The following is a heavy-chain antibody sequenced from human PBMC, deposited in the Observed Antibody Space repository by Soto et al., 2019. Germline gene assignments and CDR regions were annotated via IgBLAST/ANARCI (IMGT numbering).Heavy chain of an antibody. CDR2: IIPIFGTA. Sequence: ASVKVSCKASGGTFSSYAISWVRQAPGQGLEWMGGIIPIFGTANYAQKFQGRVTITADESTSTAYMELSSLRSEDTAVYYCASIAQDTAMDTYYYYGMDVWGQGTTVTVSS. D-gene: IGHD5-18*01. J-gene: IGHJ6*02. CDR1: GGTFSSYA. CDR3: ASIAQDTAMDTYYYYGMDV. V-gene: IGHV1-69*13.